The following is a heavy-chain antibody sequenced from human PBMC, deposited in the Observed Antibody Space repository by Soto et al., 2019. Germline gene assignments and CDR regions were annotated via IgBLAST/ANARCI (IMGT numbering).Heavy chain of an antibody. J-gene: IGHJ4*02. D-gene: IGHD5-12*01. CDR2: IIPIFGTA. V-gene: IGHV1-69*13. CDR1: GGTFSSYS. CDR3: ARDRDSGYDSLDY. Sequence: SVNVSCKSSGGTFSSYSISWVRQAPGQGLEWMGGIIPIFGTANYAQKFQGRVTITADESTSTAYMELSSLRSEDTAVYYCARDRDSGYDSLDYWGQGTLVTVS.